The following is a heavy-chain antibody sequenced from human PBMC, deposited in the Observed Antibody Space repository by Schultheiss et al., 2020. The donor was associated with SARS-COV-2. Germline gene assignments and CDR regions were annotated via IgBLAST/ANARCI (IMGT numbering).Heavy chain of an antibody. D-gene: IGHD1-20*01. CDR1: GYSISSGYY. CDR3: ARVGSDYNWNDGGLHYYYGMDV. J-gene: IGHJ6*02. CDR2: IYYSGST. V-gene: IGHV4-38-2*01. Sequence: SETLSLTCAVSGYSISSGYYWGWIRQPPGKGLEWIGSIYYSGSTYHNPSLKSRVTISVDTSKNQFSLKLSSVTAADTAVYYCARVGSDYNWNDGGLHYYYGMDVWGQGTTVTVSS.